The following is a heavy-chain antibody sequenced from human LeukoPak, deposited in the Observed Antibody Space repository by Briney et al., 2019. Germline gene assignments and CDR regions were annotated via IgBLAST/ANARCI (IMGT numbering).Heavy chain of an antibody. CDR2: ISAYDGNT. Sequence: ASVKVSCKASGYTFTSYGISWVRQAPGQGLEWMGWISAYDGNTNYAQKLQGRVTMTTDTSTSTAYMELRSLRSDDTAVYYCARDYYDSSGYYRGGDYFGYWGQGTLVTVSS. D-gene: IGHD3-22*01. CDR1: GYTFTSYG. CDR3: ARDYYDSSGYYRGGDYFGY. J-gene: IGHJ4*02. V-gene: IGHV1-18*01.